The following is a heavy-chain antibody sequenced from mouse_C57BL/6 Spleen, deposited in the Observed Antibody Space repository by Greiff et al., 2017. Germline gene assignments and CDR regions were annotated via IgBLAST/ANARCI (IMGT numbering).Heavy chain of an antibody. CDR3: ARGVYGYDDAMDY. V-gene: IGHV14-3*01. CDR1: GFNIKNTY. CDR2: IDPANGNT. Sequence: EVQLQESVAELVRPGASVKLSCTASGFNIKNTYMHWVKQRPEQGLEWIGRIDPANGNTKYAPKFQGKATIPADTSSNTAYLQLSSLTSEYTAIYYCARGVYGYDDAMDYWGQGTSVTVAS. J-gene: IGHJ4*01. D-gene: IGHD2-2*01.